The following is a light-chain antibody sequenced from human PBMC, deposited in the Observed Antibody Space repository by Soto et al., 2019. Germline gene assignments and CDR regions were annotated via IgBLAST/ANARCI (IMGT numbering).Light chain of an antibody. Sequence: DIQMSHSPSTLSASVGDRVTITCRASQSISSWLAWYQQKPGKAPKLLIYDASSLESGVPSRFSGSGSGTEFTLTISSLQPDDFATYYCQQYNSYSWTFGQVTKVDIK. CDR1: QSISSW. V-gene: IGKV1-5*01. CDR2: DAS. CDR3: QQYNSYSWT. J-gene: IGKJ1*01.